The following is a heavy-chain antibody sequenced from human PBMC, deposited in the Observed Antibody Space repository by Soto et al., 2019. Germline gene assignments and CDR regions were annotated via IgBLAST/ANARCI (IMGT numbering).Heavy chain of an antibody. D-gene: IGHD3-22*01. J-gene: IGHJ3*02. CDR3: ASPLGYYDSSGLRRDAFDI. CDR1: GYSFTSYW. V-gene: IGHV5-10-1*01. CDR2: IDPSDSYT. Sequence: LGESLKISCKGSGYSFTSYWISWVHQMPGKGLEWMGRIDPSDSYTNYSPSFQGHVTISADKSISTAYLQWSSLKASDTAMYYCASPLGYYDSSGLRRDAFDIWGQGTMVTVSS.